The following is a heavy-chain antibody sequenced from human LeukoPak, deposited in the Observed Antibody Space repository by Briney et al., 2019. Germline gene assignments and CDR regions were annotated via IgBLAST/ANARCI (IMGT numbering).Heavy chain of an antibody. CDR1: TTSINDFY. Sequence: PSETLSLTCTISTTSINDFYWTWIRQPAGKGLEYVGHIFTSGSADYNASLKNRLTMSVDTSKNQVSLKLYSVTAADTAVYYCAGTRIIWFGESRATLDYWGQGTQVTVSS. D-gene: IGHD3-10*01. CDR3: AGTRIIWFGESRATLDY. V-gene: IGHV4-4*07. J-gene: IGHJ4*02. CDR2: IFTSGSA.